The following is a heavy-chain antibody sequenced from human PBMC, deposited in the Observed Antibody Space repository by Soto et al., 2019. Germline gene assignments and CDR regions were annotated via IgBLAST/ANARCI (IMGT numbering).Heavy chain of an antibody. Sequence: EVQLVESGGGLVKPGGSLRLACAASGFTFSDACMSWVRQAPGKGLECVGRMKSKNDGGTIEYAATMKGRFTISRDDSKNTLYVEMNSLKTEDTAVYYCTTGGIDWGQGTLVTVCS. J-gene: IGHJ4*02. CDR2: MKSKNDGGTI. CDR1: GFTFSDAC. CDR3: TTGGID. V-gene: IGHV3-15*01.